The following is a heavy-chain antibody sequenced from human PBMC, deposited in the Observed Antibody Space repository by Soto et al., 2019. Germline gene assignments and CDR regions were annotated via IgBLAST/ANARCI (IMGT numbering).Heavy chain of an antibody. CDR3: ARAPNDYSNYFDY. J-gene: IGHJ4*02. CDR1: GFTFSSYA. Sequence: PGGSLRLSCAASGFTFSSYAMHWVRQAPGKGLEYVSAISSNGGSTYYADSVKGRFTISRDNSKNTLYLQMGSLRAEDMAVYYCARAPNDYSNYFDYWGQGTLVTVPS. V-gene: IGHV3-64*02. D-gene: IGHD4-4*01. CDR2: ISSNGGST.